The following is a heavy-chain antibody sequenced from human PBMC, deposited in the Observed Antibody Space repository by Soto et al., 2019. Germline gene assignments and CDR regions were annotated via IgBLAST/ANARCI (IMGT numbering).Heavy chain of an antibody. V-gene: IGHV3-21*01. CDR2: ISSSSSYI. D-gene: IGHD6-13*01. CDR3: AREGIAAALDY. J-gene: IGHJ4*02. CDR1: GFTFSSDS. Sequence: EVQLVESGGGLVKPGGSLRLSCAASGFTFSSDSMNWVRQAPGKGLEWVSSISSSSSYIYYADSVKGRFTISRDNAKNSLYLQVNSLRAEDTAGYYCAREGIAAALDYWGQGTLVTVSS.